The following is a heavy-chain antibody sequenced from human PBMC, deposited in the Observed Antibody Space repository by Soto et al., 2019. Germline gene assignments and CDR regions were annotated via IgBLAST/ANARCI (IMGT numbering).Heavy chain of an antibody. CDR2: IRNKANSYTT. J-gene: IGHJ4*02. CDR1: GFTFSDHY. D-gene: IGHD3-10*01. Sequence: EVQLVESGGNLVQPVGSLRLSCAASGFTFSDHYMDWVRQAPGKGLEWVGRIRNKANSYTTNYAASVKGRFTISRDDSKNSLYLQVNSLKTEDTAVYYCTRVKLLGFGVDTRTNERASDYWGQGTLVTVSS. V-gene: IGHV3-72*01. CDR3: TRVKLLGFGVDTRTNERASDY.